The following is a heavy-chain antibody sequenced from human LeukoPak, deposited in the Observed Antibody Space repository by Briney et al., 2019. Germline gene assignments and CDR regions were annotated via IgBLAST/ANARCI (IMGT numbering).Heavy chain of an antibody. J-gene: IGHJ4*02. CDR3: ARGPNYYDSSGYKIDY. D-gene: IGHD3-22*01. CDR2: MNPNSGNT. CDR1: GYTFTSYD. Sequence: ASVKVSCKAPGYTFTSYDINWVRQATGQGLEWMGWMNPNSGNTGYAQKFQGRVTMTRNTSISTAYMELSSLRSEDTAVYYCARGPNYYDSSGYKIDYWGQGTLVTVSS. V-gene: IGHV1-8*01.